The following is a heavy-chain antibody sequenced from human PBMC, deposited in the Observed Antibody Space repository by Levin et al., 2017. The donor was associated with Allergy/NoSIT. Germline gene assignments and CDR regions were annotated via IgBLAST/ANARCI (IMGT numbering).Heavy chain of an antibody. CDR2: ITRSGDST. CDR1: GFAFSSYA. Sequence: QSGGSLRLSCAASGFAFSSYAMNWVRQAPGRGLEWVSSITRSGDSTHYADSVKGRFTISRDNSRTTLYLQMNSLRAEDTAVYYCATAPPTVTTVGCPGDWGQGTLVTVSS. D-gene: IGHD4-17*01. J-gene: IGHJ4*02. CDR3: ATAPPTVTTVGCPGD. V-gene: IGHV3-23*01.